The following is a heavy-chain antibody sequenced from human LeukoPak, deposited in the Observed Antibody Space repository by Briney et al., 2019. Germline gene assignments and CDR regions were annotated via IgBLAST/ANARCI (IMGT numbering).Heavy chain of an antibody. CDR2: IEQDGSEK. CDR1: GFTFSDFW. Sequence: GGSLRLSCAASGFTFSDFWMNWVRQAPGKGLEWVASIEQDGSEKYYVDSVRGRFSISRDNAKNSLHLQMNSLRAEDTAVYYCARDHTVDGLVFDYWGQGILVTVSS. D-gene: IGHD6-19*01. V-gene: IGHV3-7*01. J-gene: IGHJ4*02. CDR3: ARDHTVDGLVFDY.